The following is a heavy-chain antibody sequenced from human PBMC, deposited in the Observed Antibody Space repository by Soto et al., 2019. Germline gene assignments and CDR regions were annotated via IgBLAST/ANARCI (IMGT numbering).Heavy chain of an antibody. D-gene: IGHD2-2*01. J-gene: IGHJ4*02. CDR2: IYYSGST. Sequence: SETLSLTCTVSGGSISSYYWSWIRQPPGKGLEWIGYIYYSGSTNYNPSLKSRVTISVDTSKNQFSLKLSSVTAADTAVYYCARADCSSTSCFDYWGQGTLVTVSS. CDR3: ARADCSSTSCFDY. V-gene: IGHV4-59*08. CDR1: GGSISSYY.